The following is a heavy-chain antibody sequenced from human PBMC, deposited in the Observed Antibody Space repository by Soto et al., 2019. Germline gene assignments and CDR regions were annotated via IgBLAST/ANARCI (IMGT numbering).Heavy chain of an antibody. CDR2: ITGTGSSA. CDR1: GFSFRTYA. D-gene: IGHD3-10*01. CDR3: AKDDSGAASLRFAY. V-gene: IGHV3-23*01. Sequence: EVQLLQSGGGLVQPGGSLRLSCVGSGFSFRTYAMSWVRQAPGKGLEWVAGITGTGSSADSADSVKGRLTISRDNSKNTLYLHLKNLRADVTAVFYCAKDDSGAASLRFAYWGQGTLVTVSS. J-gene: IGHJ4*02.